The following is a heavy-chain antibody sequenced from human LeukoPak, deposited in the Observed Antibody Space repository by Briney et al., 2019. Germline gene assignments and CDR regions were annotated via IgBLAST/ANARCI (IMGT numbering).Heavy chain of an antibody. CDR1: IDSITSYY. V-gene: IGHV4-59*01. Sequence: PSETLSLTCSVPIDSITSYYWSWIRQPPGKELEWIGFIYHSGNTNYNPSLATRVTMSVDTSKTQITLRLSSVTAADTAVYYCAREEGIAAAGALEYWGQGILVTVSS. CDR2: IYHSGNT. D-gene: IGHD6-13*01. J-gene: IGHJ4*02. CDR3: AREEGIAAAGALEY.